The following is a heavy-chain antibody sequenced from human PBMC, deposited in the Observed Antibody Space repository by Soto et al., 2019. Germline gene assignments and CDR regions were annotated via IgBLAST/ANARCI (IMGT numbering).Heavy chain of an antibody. V-gene: IGHV1-69*02. CDR2: INPILSMS. CDR3: ATSYGSGYRAFDY. J-gene: IGHJ4*02. Sequence: QVQLVQSGAEVKKPGSSVKVSCKASGDTFSFYTINWVRQAPGLGLEWVGRINPILSMSNYAQKFQGRVTMTAAKSKNTAYMGLRSLRSEDTAMYYCATSYGSGYRAFDYWGQGALVTVSS. D-gene: IGHD3-10*01. CDR1: GDTFSFYT.